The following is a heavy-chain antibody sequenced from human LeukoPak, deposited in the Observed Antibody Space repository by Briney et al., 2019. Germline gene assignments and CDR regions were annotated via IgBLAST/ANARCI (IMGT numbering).Heavy chain of an antibody. Sequence: PGGSLRLSCAASRFTFSSYGMHWVRQAPGKGLEWVAFIRYDGSNKYYADSVKGRFTISRDNSKNTLYLQMNSLRAEDTAVYYCAKDPTGYYYDSSGYYPNDYWGQGTLVTVSS. CDR1: RFTFSSYG. J-gene: IGHJ4*02. D-gene: IGHD3-22*01. CDR3: AKDPTGYYYDSSGYYPNDY. V-gene: IGHV3-30*02. CDR2: IRYDGSNK.